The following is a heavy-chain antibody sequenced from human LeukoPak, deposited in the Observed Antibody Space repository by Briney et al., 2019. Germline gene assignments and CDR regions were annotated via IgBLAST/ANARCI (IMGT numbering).Heavy chain of an antibody. CDR1: GFTFSNYY. Sequence: PGGPLRLSCAASGFTFSNYYMSWIRQAPGKGLEWVSHISSSGSTIYYPDSVKGRFTISRANTNNSLFLQMNSLRAEATAVYYLARASEGTDFDCWGQGILVTASS. V-gene: IGHV3-11*01. CDR2: ISSSGSTI. CDR3: ARASEGTDFDC. D-gene: IGHD1-7*01. J-gene: IGHJ4*02.